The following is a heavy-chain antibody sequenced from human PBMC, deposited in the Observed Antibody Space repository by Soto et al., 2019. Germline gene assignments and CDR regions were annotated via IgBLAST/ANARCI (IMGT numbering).Heavy chain of an antibody. CDR1: GDTVSSNSVA. Sequence: TLSLTCVGSGDTVSSNSVAWNWGRQSPSRGLEWVGRTYYRSRWYSDYAVSVRSRIDINADRSKNQVSLQLNSGNPEETAVSSCARSHEDSAYYYYGMDVWGQVTTVTVSS. J-gene: IGHJ6*02. CDR3: ARSHEDSAYYYYGMDV. D-gene: IGHD2-15*01. CDR2: TYYRSRWYS. V-gene: IGHV6-1*01.